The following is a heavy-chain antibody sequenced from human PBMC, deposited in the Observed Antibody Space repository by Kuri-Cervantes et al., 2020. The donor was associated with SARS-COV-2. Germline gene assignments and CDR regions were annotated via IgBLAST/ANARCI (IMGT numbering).Heavy chain of an antibody. J-gene: IGHJ4*02. V-gene: IGHV1-69*04. CDR2: IIPILGIA. D-gene: IGHD5-18*01. Sequence: SVKVSCKASGGTFSSYAISWVRQAPGQGLEWMGRIIPILGIANYAQQFQGRVTITADESTSTAYMELSSLRSEDTAVYYCARVMDTAMDGYTKKQGSSSWLFDYWGQGTLVTVSS. CDR1: GGTFSSYA. CDR3: ARVMDTAMDGYTKKQGSSSWLFDY.